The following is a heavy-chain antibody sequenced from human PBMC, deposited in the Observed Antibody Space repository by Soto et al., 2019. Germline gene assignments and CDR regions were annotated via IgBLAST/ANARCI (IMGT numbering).Heavy chain of an antibody. J-gene: IGHJ4*02. D-gene: IGHD3-3*01. CDR2: FIPVFRTL. CDR3: ATGVIWIGYFTVDY. V-gene: IGHV1-69*13. CDR1: GGTFGNSA. Sequence: SVKVSCKASGGTFGNSAINWVRQAPGQGLEWLGGFIPVFRTLTYAQKFQGRLTITADESTSTAYMALGSLTSEDTAVYYCATGVIWIGYFTVDYWGQGTMVAVSS.